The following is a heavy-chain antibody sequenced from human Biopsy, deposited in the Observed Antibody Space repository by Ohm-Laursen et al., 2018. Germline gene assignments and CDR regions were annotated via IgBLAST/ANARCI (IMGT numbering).Heavy chain of an antibody. CDR1: GFTFSSYG. CDR2: ISYDGYNK. D-gene: IGHD2-21*01. Sequence: SSLRLSCAASGFTFSSYGMHWVRQTPGKGLESVALISYDGYNKWYADSVKGRFTISRDNSKNTLYLQMNSLRVEDTAVYYCAKDGGPYCDGCELDYRGQGTLVTVSS. V-gene: IGHV3-30*18. CDR3: AKDGGPYCDGCELDY. J-gene: IGHJ4*02.